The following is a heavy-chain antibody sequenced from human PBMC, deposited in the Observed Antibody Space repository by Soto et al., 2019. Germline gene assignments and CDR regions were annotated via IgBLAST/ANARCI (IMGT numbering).Heavy chain of an antibody. J-gene: IGHJ5*02. CDR1: GGSISSSIYY. CDR2: IYYSGST. Sequence: PSATLSLTCTVSGGSISSSIYYGGWIRQPPGKGLEWIGSIYYSGSTYYNPSLKSRVTISVDTSKNQFSLKLSSVTAADTAVYYCAVVIVAAWFDPWGQGTLVTVSS. D-gene: IGHD2-15*01. CDR3: AVVIVAAWFDP. V-gene: IGHV4-39*01.